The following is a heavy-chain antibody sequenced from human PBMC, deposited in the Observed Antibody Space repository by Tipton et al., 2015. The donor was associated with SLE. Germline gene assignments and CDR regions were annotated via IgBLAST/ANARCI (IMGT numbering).Heavy chain of an antibody. CDR1: GGSISSSSYY. CDR2: IYYSGST. CDR3: ARDVPHYYGSGSDY. D-gene: IGHD3-10*01. V-gene: IGHV4-39*07. Sequence: TLSLTCAVYGGSISSSSYYWGWIRQPPGKGLEWIGSIYYSGSTYYNPSLKSRVTISVDTSKNQFSLKLSSVTAADTAVYYCARDVPHYYGSGSDYWGQGTLVTVSS. J-gene: IGHJ4*02.